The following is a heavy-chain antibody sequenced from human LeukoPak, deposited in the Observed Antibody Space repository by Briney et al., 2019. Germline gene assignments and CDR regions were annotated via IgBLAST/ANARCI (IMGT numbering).Heavy chain of an antibody. Sequence: PGGSLRLSCAASGFTFSSYGIHWVRQAPGKGLEWVAFIRYDGSKYYTDSVKGRFTISRDNGKKSLYLQMNSLRAEDTAVYYCARSEYSSSSGYYYYYMDVWGKGTTVTVSS. CDR3: ARSEYSSSSGYYYYYMDV. V-gene: IGHV3-30*02. J-gene: IGHJ6*03. D-gene: IGHD6-6*01. CDR2: IRYDGSK. CDR1: GFTFSSYG.